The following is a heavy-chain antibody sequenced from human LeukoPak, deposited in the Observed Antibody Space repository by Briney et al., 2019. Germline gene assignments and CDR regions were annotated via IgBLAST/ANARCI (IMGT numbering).Heavy chain of an antibody. J-gene: IGHJ4*02. CDR2: ISGSGGST. V-gene: IGHV3-23*01. CDR3: ARSDSDIVVVIAILASYYFDY. D-gene: IGHD2-21*01. Sequence: GGSLRLSCAASGFTVSSNYMSWVRQAPGKGLEWVSAISGSGGSTYYADSVKGRFTISRDNSKNTLYLQMNSLRAEDTAVYYCARSDSDIVVVIAILASYYFDYWGQGTLVTVSS. CDR1: GFTVSSNY.